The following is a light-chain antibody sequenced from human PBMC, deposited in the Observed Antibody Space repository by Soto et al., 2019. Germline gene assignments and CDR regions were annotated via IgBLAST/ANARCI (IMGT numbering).Light chain of an antibody. J-gene: IGKJ4*01. CDR2: AQA. Sequence: IQLTQSPSSLSASVGDRVTIACRASQGISSYLAWYQQKPGQAHKLLMYAQATLQGGAPSRFSGSGSGTDSTLTIRSLQPEDFATYYCKQLNSYPLTFGGGTKVDIK. V-gene: IGKV1-9*01. CDR3: KQLNSYPLT. CDR1: QGISSY.